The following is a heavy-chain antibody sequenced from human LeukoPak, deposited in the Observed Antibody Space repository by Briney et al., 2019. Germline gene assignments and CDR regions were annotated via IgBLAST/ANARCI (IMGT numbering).Heavy chain of an antibody. CDR3: AKGGGSGWYVRYYFDY. J-gene: IGHJ4*02. V-gene: IGHV3-48*01. CDR1: GFTFSSYS. Sequence: GGSLRLSCAASGFTFSSYSMNWVRQAPGKGLEWVSYISSSSSTIYYADSVKGRFTISRDNAKNSLYLQMNSLRAEDTAVYYCAKGGGSGWYVRYYFDYWGQGTLVTVSS. CDR2: ISSSSSTI. D-gene: IGHD6-19*01.